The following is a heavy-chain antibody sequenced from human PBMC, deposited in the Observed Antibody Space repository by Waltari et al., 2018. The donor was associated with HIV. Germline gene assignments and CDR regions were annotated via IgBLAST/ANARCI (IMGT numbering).Heavy chain of an antibody. CDR3: ARGGFYGSGSKVN. Sequence: EVQLVESGGGLVQPGGSLRLSCAASGFTFSSYWMSWVRQAPGKGREWGDNIKKDGSEKYYVDSVNGRFTISRDNAENSLYLQMNSLRAEDTAVYYCARGGFYGSGSKVNWGQGTLVTVSS. V-gene: IGHV3-7*04. CDR1: GFTFSSYW. CDR2: IKKDGSEK. D-gene: IGHD3-10*01. J-gene: IGHJ4*02.